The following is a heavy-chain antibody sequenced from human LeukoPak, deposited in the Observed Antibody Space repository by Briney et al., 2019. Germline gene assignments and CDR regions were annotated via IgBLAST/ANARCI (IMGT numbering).Heavy chain of an antibody. D-gene: IGHD6-19*01. J-gene: IGHJ4*02. CDR1: GYTFTGYY. V-gene: IGHV1-2*06. CDR3: ARKAVAAYYFDY. Sequence: VASVKVSCKASGYTFTGYYMHWVRQAPGQGLEWMGRINPNSGGTNHAQKFQGRVTMTRDTSISTAYMELSRLRSDDTAVYYCARKAVAAYYFDYWGQGTLVTVSS. CDR2: INPNSGGT.